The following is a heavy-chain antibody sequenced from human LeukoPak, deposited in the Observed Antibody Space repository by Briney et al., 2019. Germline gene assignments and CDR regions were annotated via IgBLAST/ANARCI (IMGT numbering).Heavy chain of an antibody. CDR2: IYSGGST. V-gene: IGHV3-53*01. J-gene: IGHJ4*02. Sequence: PGGSLRLSCAASGFTVSSNYMSWVRQAPGKGLEWVSVIYSGGSTYYADSVKGRFTISRDNSKNTLYLQMNSLRAEDTAVYYCARDFDSSGEGFDYWGQGTLVTVSS. CDR1: GFTVSSNY. CDR3: ARDFDSSGEGFDY. D-gene: IGHD3-22*01.